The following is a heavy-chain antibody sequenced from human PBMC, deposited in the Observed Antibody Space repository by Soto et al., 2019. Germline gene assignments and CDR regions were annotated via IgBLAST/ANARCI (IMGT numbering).Heavy chain of an antibody. CDR3: ARGAGSSWSNWFDP. J-gene: IGHJ5*02. Sequence: PSQTLSLTCAISGDSVSSNSAAWNWIRQSPSRGLEWLGRTYYRSKWYYDYAVSVKSRITIDPDTSKNQFSLQLNSVTPEDTAVYYCARGAGSSWSNWFDPWRQGTLVTVSS. CDR1: GDSVSSNSAA. CDR2: TYYRSKWYY. D-gene: IGHD6-13*01. V-gene: IGHV6-1*01.